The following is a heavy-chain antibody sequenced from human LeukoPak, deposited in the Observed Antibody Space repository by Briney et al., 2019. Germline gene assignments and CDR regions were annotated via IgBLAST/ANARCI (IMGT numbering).Heavy chain of an antibody. CDR2: IYSGGNT. V-gene: IGHV3-66*02. CDR3: ARVSYDFWSGYPDY. CDR1: GFTVSNNY. J-gene: IGHJ4*02. Sequence: EAGGSLRLSCAASGFTVSNNYMSWVRQAPGKGLEWVSVIYSGGNTYYADSVKGRFTISRDNSKNTLYLQMNSLRAGDTAVYYCARVSYDFWSGYPDYWGQGTLVTVSS. D-gene: IGHD3-3*01.